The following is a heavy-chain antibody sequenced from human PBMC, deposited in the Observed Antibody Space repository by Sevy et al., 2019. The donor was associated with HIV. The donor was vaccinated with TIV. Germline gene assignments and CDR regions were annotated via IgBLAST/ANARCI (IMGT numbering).Heavy chain of an antibody. CDR1: GFNFSSYG. D-gene: IGHD3-3*01. V-gene: IGHV3-30*18. CDR2: ISYDGSSK. CDR3: AKESGSYYDVWSGHDAFAI. J-gene: IGHJ3*02. Sequence: GGSLRLSCAASGFNFSSYGMHWVRQAPGKGLEWVAVISYDGSSKYYADSVKGRFTISRDNSKNTVYLQINRLRAEDTAVYDCAKESGSYYDVWSGHDAFAIWGQGTMVTVSS.